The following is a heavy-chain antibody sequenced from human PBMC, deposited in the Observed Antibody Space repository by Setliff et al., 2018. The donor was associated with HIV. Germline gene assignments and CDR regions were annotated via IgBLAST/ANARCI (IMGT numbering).Heavy chain of an antibody. Sequence: PGGSLRLSCAASGFNFDVYGMSWVRQAPGKGLEWVSGINYNADSTGYADSVKGRFTISRDNANNLLFLQMNNLRDEDTAVYYCASFYGDYGYWGHGTQVTVSS. CDR1: GFNFDVYG. V-gene: IGHV3-20*04. CDR3: ASFYGDYGY. D-gene: IGHD3-10*01. J-gene: IGHJ4*01. CDR2: INYNADST.